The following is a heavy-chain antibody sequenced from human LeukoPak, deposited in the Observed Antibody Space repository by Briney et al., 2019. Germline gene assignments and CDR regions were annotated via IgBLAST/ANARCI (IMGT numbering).Heavy chain of an antibody. CDR3: ASEIVADYTLYYFDY. D-gene: IGHD4-11*01. J-gene: IGHJ4*02. V-gene: IGHV4-30-4*01. CDR1: GGSISSGDYY. CDR2: IYYSGST. Sequence: PSETLSLTCTVSGGSISSGDYYWSWIRQPPGKGLEWIGYIYYSGSTYYNPSLKSRVTISVDTSKNQFSLKLSSVTAADTAVYYCASEIVADYTLYYFDYWGQGTLVTVSS.